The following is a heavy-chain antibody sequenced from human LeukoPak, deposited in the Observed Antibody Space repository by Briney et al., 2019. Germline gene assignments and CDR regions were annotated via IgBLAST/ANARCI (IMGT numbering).Heavy chain of an antibody. V-gene: IGHV5-51*01. CDR2: IYPGDSDT. CDR1: GYSFTSYW. CDR3: AKVKLRPGGSFDY. J-gene: IGHJ4*02. D-gene: IGHD1-26*01. Sequence: GESLKISCEGSGYSFTSYWIGWVRQMPGKGLEWMGIIYPGDSDTRYSPSFQGQVTISADKSISTAYLQWSSLKASDTAMYYCAKVKLRPGGSFDYWGQGTLVTVSS.